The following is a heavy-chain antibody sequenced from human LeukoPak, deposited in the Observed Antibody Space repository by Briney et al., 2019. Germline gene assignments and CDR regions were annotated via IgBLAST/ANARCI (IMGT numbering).Heavy chain of an antibody. Sequence: GGSLRLSCAASGFTFSSYAMHWVRQAPGKGLEWLAVISYDGTNKYYADSVKGRFTVSRDNSKNTLYLQMNSLRDEDTAVYYCARDQGSLPVWFYYYMDVWGSGTTVTVSS. CDR3: ARDQGSLPVWFYYYMDV. CDR2: ISYDGTNK. D-gene: IGHD3-16*01. CDR1: GFTFSSYA. J-gene: IGHJ6*03. V-gene: IGHV3-30*01.